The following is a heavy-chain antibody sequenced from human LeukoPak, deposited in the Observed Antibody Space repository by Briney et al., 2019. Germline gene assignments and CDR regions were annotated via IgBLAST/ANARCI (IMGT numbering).Heavy chain of an antibody. CDR3: AKVLDIVVVVAATTYGY. J-gene: IGHJ4*02. D-gene: IGHD2-15*01. CDR1: GFTVSSNY. V-gene: IGHV3-23*01. Sequence: GGSLRLSCAASGFTVSSNYMSWVRQAPGKGLEWVSAISGSGGSTYYADSVKGRFTISRDNSKNTLYLQMNSLRAEDTAVYYCAKVLDIVVVVAATTYGYWGQGTLVTVSS. CDR2: ISGSGGST.